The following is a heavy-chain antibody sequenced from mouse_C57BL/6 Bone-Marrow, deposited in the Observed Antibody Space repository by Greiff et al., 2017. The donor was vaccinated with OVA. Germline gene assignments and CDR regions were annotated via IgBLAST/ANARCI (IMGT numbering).Heavy chain of an antibody. CDR3: ARWRGGNPFAY. J-gene: IGHJ3*01. CDR1: GYTFTSYD. V-gene: IGHV1-85*01. CDR2: IYPRDGST. Sequence: VQLQQSGPELVKPGASVKLSCKASGYTFTSYDINWVKQRPGQGLEWIGWIYPRDGSTTYNEKFKGKATLTVDTSSSTAYMELHSLTSEDSAVYFCARWRGGNPFAYWGQGTLVTVSA. D-gene: IGHD1-1*02.